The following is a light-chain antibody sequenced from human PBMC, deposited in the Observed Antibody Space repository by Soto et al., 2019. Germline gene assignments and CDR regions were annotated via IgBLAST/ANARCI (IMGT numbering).Light chain of an antibody. CDR1: QTISSW. CDR2: KAS. V-gene: IGKV1-5*03. CDR3: QRYNSYSEG. J-gene: IGKJ1*01. Sequence: ENHLTQNHSTRAASWRSIDTTTCRASQTISSWLAWYQQKPGKAPKLLIYKASTLKSGVPSRFRVCGPGTEYTLALRSLLPDDFETYYCQRYNSYSEGFGQGTQVDIK.